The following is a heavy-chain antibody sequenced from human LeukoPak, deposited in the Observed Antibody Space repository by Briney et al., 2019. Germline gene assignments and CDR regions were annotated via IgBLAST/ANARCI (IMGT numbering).Heavy chain of an antibody. V-gene: IGHV1-69*04. CDR3: ASGYYDSSGYYY. D-gene: IGHD3-22*01. J-gene: IGHJ4*02. CDR2: IIPILGIA. Sequence: ASVKVSCKASGGTFSSYAISWVRQAPGQGLEWMGRIIPILGIANYAQKFQGRVTITADKSTSTAYMELSRLRSDDTAVYYCASGYYDSSGYYYWGQGTLVTVSS. CDR1: GGTFSSYA.